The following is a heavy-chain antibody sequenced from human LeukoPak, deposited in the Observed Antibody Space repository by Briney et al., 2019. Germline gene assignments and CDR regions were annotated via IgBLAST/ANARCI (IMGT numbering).Heavy chain of an antibody. CDR3: ATTSTGFGY. D-gene: IGHD7-27*01. J-gene: IGHJ4*02. CDR1: GGSFSGYY. V-gene: IGHV4-34*01. CDR2: INHSGST. Sequence: SETLSLTCAVYGGSFSGYYWSWIRQPPGKGLEWIGEINHSGSTNYNPSLKSRVTISVDTSKNQFSLKLSSVTAADTAVCYCATTSTGFGYWGQGTLVTVSS.